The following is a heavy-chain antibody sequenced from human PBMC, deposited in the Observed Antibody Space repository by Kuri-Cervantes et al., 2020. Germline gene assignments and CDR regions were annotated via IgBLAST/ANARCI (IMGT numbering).Heavy chain of an antibody. CDR3: ARAGEGFGELFRGCFDY. D-gene: IGHD3-10*01. Sequence: GGSLRLSCAASGFTFSSYWMHWVRQAPGKGLVWVSRINSDGSSTSYADSVKGRFTISRDNAKNTLYLQMNSLRAEDTAVYYCARAGEGFGELFRGCFDYWGQGTLVTVSS. CDR1: GFTFSSYW. CDR2: INSDGSST. J-gene: IGHJ4*02. V-gene: IGHV3-74*01.